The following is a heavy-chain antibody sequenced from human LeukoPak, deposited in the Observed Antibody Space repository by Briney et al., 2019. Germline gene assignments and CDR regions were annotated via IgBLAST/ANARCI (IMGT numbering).Heavy chain of an antibody. Sequence: ASVKVSCKASGYTFTNYGISWVRQAPGQRLEWMGWINAGNGNTKYSQKFQGRVTTTRDTSASTAYMELSSLRSEDTAVYYCAGTPNTMIVVVSLDYWGQGTLVTVSS. D-gene: IGHD3-22*01. V-gene: IGHV1-3*01. J-gene: IGHJ4*02. CDR3: AGTPNTMIVVVSLDY. CDR1: GYTFTNYG. CDR2: INAGNGNT.